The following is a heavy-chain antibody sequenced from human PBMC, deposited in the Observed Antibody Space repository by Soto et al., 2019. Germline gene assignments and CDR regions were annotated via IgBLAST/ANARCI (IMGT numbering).Heavy chain of an antibody. J-gene: IGHJ6*02. Sequence: SETLSLTLTVSGGSISSSSYSWGWIRQPPGKGLEWIGSIYYSGRTYYNPPLKSRVTRCADTSKNHFTLRRSSVTAADTAVYYCARPSRMVRGVITEYGMDVWGQGPTV. V-gene: IGHV4-39*01. CDR1: GGSISSSSYS. CDR3: ARPSRMVRGVITEYGMDV. CDR2: IYYSGRT. D-gene: IGHD3-10*01.